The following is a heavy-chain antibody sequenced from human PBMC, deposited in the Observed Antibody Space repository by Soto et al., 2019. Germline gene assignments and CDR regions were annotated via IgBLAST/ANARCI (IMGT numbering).Heavy chain of an antibody. CDR2: INHSGST. CDR1: GGSFSGYY. Sequence: SETLSLTCAVYGGSFSGYYWSWIRQPPGKGLEWIGEINHSGSTNYNPSLKSRVTKSVDTSKNQFSLKLSSVTAADTAVYYCARHLRGVAVAGIGFDYWGQGTLVTVSS. CDR3: ARHLRGVAVAGIGFDY. D-gene: IGHD6-19*01. J-gene: IGHJ4*02. V-gene: IGHV4-34*01.